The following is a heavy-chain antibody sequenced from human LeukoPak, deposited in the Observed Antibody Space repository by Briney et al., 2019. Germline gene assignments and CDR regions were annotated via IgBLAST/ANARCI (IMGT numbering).Heavy chain of an antibody. CDR3: ARVGAYDSSGYTFDY. CDR2: ISSSGSTI. D-gene: IGHD3-22*01. V-gene: IGHV3-48*03. CDR1: GFTFSSYE. Sequence: GGSLRLSCAASGFTFSSYEMNWVRQAPGKGLEWVSYISSSGSTIYYADSVKGRFTISRDNAKNSLYLQMNSLRAEDTAVYYCARVGAYDSSGYTFDYWGQGTLVTVSS. J-gene: IGHJ4*02.